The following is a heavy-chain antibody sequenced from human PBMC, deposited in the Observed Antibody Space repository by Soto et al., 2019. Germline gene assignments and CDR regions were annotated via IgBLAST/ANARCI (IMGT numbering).Heavy chain of an antibody. J-gene: IGHJ6*02. V-gene: IGHV3-48*03. D-gene: IGHD1-26*01. CDR1: GFTFSSYE. CDR3: ARAPGGVNYGMDV. Sequence: GGSLRLSCAASGFTFSSYEMNWVRQAPGKGLEWVSYISTSGGTIYYADSVKGRFTISRDNAKNSLYLQMNSLRAEDTAVYYCARAPGGVNYGMDVWGQGTTVTVSS. CDR2: ISTSGGTI.